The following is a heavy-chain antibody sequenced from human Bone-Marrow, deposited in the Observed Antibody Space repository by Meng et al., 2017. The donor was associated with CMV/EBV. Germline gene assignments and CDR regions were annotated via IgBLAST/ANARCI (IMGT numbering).Heavy chain of an antibody. CDR1: GFTFSTYT. CDR2: ISYDGDNI. V-gene: IGHV3-30-3*01. D-gene: IGHD3-22*01. Sequence: GESLKISCAASGFTFSTYTMHWVRQAPGKGLEWVAVISYDGDNIWYADSVKGRFTISRDNSKNTLYLQMDSLRVNDTAVYYCARAMMVVVIGSASDYWGQGTLVTVSS. CDR3: ARAMMVVVIGSASDY. J-gene: IGHJ4*02.